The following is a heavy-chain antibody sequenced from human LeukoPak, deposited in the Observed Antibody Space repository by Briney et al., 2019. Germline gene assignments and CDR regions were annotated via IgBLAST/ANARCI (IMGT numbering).Heavy chain of an antibody. D-gene: IGHD5-24*01. J-gene: IGHJ4*02. CDR1: GFTFSSYA. CDR3: AKEMGKGSGYNGGFDY. Sequence: PGGSLRLSCAASGFTFSSYAMSWVRQAPGKGLEWVSAISGSGGSTYYADSVKGRFTISRDNSKNTLYLQMNSLGAEDTAVYYCAKEMGKGSGYNGGFDYWGQGTLVTVSS. CDR2: ISGSGGST. V-gene: IGHV3-23*01.